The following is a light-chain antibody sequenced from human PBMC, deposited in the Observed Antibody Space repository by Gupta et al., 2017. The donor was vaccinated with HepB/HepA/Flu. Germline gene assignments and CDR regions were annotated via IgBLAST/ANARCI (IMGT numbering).Light chain of an antibody. CDR1: QSISSY. V-gene: IGKV1-39*01. J-gene: IGKJ4*01. Sequence: KMTQSPSSLSASVGDRVTITCRASQSISSYLTWYQQKPGKAPNLLIYAASSLQSGVPSRFSGSGSGTDFTLTISTLQPEDFATYYCQQSHSTPRTFGGGTRVEIK. CDR3: QQSHSTPRT. CDR2: AAS.